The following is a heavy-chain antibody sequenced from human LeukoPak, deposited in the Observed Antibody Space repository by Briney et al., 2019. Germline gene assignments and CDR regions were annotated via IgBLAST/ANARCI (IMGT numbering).Heavy chain of an antibody. CDR2: IIPIFGTA. Sequence: SVKVSCKASGGTFSSYAISWVRQAPGQGLEWMGGIIPIFGTADYAQKFQGRVTITTDESTSTAYMELSSLRSEDTAVYYCARDPDRYNYGWFDPWGQGTLVPVSS. D-gene: IGHD5-24*01. V-gene: IGHV1-69*05. J-gene: IGHJ5*02. CDR3: ARDPDRYNYGWFDP. CDR1: GGTFSSYA.